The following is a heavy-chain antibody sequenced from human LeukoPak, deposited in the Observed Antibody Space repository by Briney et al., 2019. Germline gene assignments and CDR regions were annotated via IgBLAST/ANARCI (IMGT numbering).Heavy chain of an antibody. CDR1: SGSISSGDYY. V-gene: IGHV4-30-4*08. CDR2: IYYSGST. Sequence: SETLSLTCTVSSGSISSGDYYWTWIRQPPGKGLEWIGYIYYSGSTYYNPSLKSRVTISVDTSKNQFSLKLSSVTAADTAVYYCARTKYSSGWYVVRSGDPFDYWGQGTLVTVSS. D-gene: IGHD6-19*01. J-gene: IGHJ4*02. CDR3: ARTKYSSGWYVVRSGDPFDY.